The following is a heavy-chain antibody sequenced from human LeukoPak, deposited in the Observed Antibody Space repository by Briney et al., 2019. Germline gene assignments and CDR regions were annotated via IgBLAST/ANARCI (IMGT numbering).Heavy chain of an antibody. D-gene: IGHD2-15*01. CDR3: ASTRAGYCSGGSCYPEGFDI. CDR2: INPNSGGT. Sequence: ASVKVSCKASGYTFTGYYMHWMRQAPGQGLEWMGWINPNSGGTNYAQKFQGRVTMTRDTSISTAYMELSRLRSDDTAVYYCASTRAGYCSGGSCYPEGFDIWGQGTMVTVSS. V-gene: IGHV1-2*02. J-gene: IGHJ3*02. CDR1: GYTFTGYY.